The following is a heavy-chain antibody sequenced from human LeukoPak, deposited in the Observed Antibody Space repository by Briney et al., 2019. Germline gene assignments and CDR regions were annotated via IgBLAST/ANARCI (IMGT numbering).Heavy chain of an antibody. D-gene: IGHD4-17*01. Sequence: SETLSLTCTVSGGSISSGDYYWSWIRQPPGKGLEWIGYIYYSGSTYYNPSLKSRVTISVDTSKNQFSLKLSSVTTADTAVYYCASYTVTTGIFGYWGQGTLVTVSS. CDR1: GGSISSGDYY. V-gene: IGHV4-30-4*01. CDR2: IYYSGST. J-gene: IGHJ4*02. CDR3: ASYTVTTGIFGY.